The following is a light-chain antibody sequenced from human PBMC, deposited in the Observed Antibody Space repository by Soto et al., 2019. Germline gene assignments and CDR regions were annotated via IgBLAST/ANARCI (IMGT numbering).Light chain of an antibody. CDR3: QVWDSSTGV. J-gene: IGLJ3*02. CDR2: RDS. CDR1: NIGSKN. V-gene: IGLV3-9*01. Sequence: SYELTQPLSVSVALGQTARITCGGNNIGSKNVHWYQQKPGQAPVLVIYRDSNRPSGIPERFSGSNSGNTATLTISRAQAGDEADYDCQVWDSSTGVFGGGTKVTVL.